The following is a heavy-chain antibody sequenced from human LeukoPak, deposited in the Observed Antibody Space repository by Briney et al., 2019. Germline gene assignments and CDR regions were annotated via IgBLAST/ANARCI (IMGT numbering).Heavy chain of an antibody. D-gene: IGHD3-16*01. V-gene: IGHV6-1*01. CDR1: LDSVSSNSAT. CDR3: ARVGHPWGIEDAFDI. CDR2: TYYRSKWYN. Sequence: SQTLSHTSAHSLDSVSSNSATTNSARQSPLSGLEWLGYTYYRSKWYNDYAVSVKSQITINPDTSKNQFSLQLNSVTPEDTAVYYCARVGHPWGIEDAFDIWGQGTMVTVSS. J-gene: IGHJ3*02.